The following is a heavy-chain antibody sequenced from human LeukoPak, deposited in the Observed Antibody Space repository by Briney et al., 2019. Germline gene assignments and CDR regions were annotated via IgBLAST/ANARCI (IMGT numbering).Heavy chain of an antibody. CDR1: GFTFSSYW. CDR3: ARASGYRTNPHTGAGVDCLDY. J-gene: IGHJ4*02. Sequence: PGGSLRLSCAASGFTFSSYWMHWVRQAPGKGLEWVAVISYDGSNKYYADSVKGRFTISRDNSKNTLYLQMNSLRAEDTAVYYCARASGYRTNPHTGAGVDCLDYWGQGTLVTVSS. CDR2: ISYDGSNK. D-gene: IGHD2-21*01. V-gene: IGHV3-30*03.